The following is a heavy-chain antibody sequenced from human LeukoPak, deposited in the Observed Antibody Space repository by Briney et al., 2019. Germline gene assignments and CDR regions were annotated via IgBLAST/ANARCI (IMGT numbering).Heavy chain of an antibody. CDR2: IYTSGST. Sequence: SPSLSLTCTVSGGSISRYYTSWVRQPAGKGLGWIGRIYTSGSTNYNPSPKSRVTMSVDTSKNQFSLKLSSVTAADTAVYYCASGTFYCTNGVCYTWFDPWGQGTLVTVSS. J-gene: IGHJ5*02. D-gene: IGHD2-8*01. V-gene: IGHV4-4*07. CDR3: ASGTFYCTNGVCYTWFDP. CDR1: GGSISRYY.